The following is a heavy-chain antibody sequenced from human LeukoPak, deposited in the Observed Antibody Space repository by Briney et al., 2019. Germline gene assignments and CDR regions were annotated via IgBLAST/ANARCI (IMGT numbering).Heavy chain of an antibody. CDR2: ISYDGDRK. J-gene: IGHJ6*02. V-gene: IGHV3-30-3*01. CDR1: GFTFSSYA. D-gene: IGHD6-13*01. CDR3: AKGWANGMDV. Sequence: GRSLRLSCAASGFTFSSYAMHWARQAPGKGLEWVTVISYDGDRKYYPDSVKGRFTISRDNSKNTLYLQMDSLRAEDTAVYYCAKGWANGMDVWGQGTTVTVSS.